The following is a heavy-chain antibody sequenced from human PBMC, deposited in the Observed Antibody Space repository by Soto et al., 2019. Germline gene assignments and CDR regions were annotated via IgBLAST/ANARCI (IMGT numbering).Heavy chain of an antibody. CDR2: IYPGDSDT. Sequence: GESLKISCKGSGYSFTSYWIGWVRQMPGKGLEWMGIIYPGDSDTRYSPSFQGQVTISADTSISTAYLQWSSLKASDTAMYYCARLRGEDGSGDIVVVPAAMPQEYYYYMDVWGKGTTVTVSS. J-gene: IGHJ6*03. CDR3: ARLRGEDGSGDIVVVPAAMPQEYYYYMDV. D-gene: IGHD2-2*01. CDR1: GYSFTSYW. V-gene: IGHV5-51*01.